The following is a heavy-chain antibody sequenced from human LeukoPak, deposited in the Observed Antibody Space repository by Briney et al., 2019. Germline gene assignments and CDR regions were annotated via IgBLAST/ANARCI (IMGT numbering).Heavy chain of an antibody. D-gene: IGHD3-22*01. CDR3: ARGYYDSSGPSGSAFDI. CDR1: GLTVSSNY. V-gene: IGHV3-53*01. Sequence: GGSLRLSCAVSGLTVSSNYMSWVRQAPGKGLEWVSAIYSGGSTFYADSVKGRFTISRDNSKNTLYLQMNSLRAEDTAVYYCARGYYDSSGPSGSAFDIWGQGTMVTVSS. J-gene: IGHJ3*02. CDR2: IYSGGST.